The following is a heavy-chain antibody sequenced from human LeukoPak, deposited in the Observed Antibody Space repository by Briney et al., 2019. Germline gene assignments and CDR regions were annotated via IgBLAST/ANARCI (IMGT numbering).Heavy chain of an antibody. CDR3: ARESGYCTNGVCLDYGMDV. CDR1: GFTVSSNY. CDR2: ISYDGSNK. J-gene: IGHJ6*02. D-gene: IGHD2-8*01. Sequence: GGSLRLSCAASGFTVSSNYMNWVRQAPGKGLEWVAVISYDGSNKYYADSVKGRFTISRDNSKNTLYLQMNSLRAEDTAVYYCARESGYCTNGVCLDYGMDVWGQGTTVTVSS. V-gene: IGHV3-30-3*01.